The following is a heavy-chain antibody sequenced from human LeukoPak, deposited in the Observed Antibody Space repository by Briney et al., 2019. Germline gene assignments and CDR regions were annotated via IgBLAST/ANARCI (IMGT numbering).Heavy chain of an antibody. D-gene: IGHD7-27*01. CDR2: IHYSGST. J-gene: IGHJ4*02. CDR3: ARGFRGDNFDY. CDR1: GYSISSAFY. Sequence: SETLSLTCAVSGYSISSAFYWGWIRQSPGQGLEWIGTIHYSGSTSYNPSLKSRVTISVDTSKNQFSLKLRSVTAADTAVYYCARGFRGDNFDYWGQGTLVTVSS. V-gene: IGHV4-38-2*01.